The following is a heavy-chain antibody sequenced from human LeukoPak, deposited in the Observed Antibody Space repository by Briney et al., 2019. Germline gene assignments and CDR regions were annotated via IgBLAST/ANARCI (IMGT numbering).Heavy chain of an antibody. Sequence: GGSLRLSCAASGFTFSSYSVNWVRQAPGKGLEWVSYISSSSSTTYYADSVKGRFTISRDNAKNSLYLQMNSLRAEDTAVYYCARGSKRFLEWLLYFDYWGQGTLVTVSS. D-gene: IGHD3-3*01. J-gene: IGHJ4*02. CDR2: ISSSSSTT. CDR1: GFTFSSYS. CDR3: ARGSKRFLEWLLYFDY. V-gene: IGHV3-48*01.